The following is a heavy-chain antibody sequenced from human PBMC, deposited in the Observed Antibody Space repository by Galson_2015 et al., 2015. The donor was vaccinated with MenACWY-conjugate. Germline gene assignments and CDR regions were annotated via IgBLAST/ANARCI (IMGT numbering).Heavy chain of an antibody. CDR1: GYSITSRW. V-gene: IGHV5-51*01. Sequence: QSGAEVKKPGESLKISCKLSGYSITSRWIGWARQMPGKGLEWMGIIYPGDSETRYSPSFQGRVTFSVDKSISTAYLQLSSLKASDTAMYYCARSGSGTWYFDLWGRGTLVTVS. D-gene: IGHD1-26*01. CDR3: ARSGSGTWYFDL. CDR2: IYPGDSET. J-gene: IGHJ2*01.